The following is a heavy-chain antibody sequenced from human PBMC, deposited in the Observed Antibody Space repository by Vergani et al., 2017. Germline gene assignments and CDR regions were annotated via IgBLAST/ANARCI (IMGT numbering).Heavy chain of an antibody. J-gene: IGHJ6*02. CDR2: IIPLFGTA. Sequence: QVQLVQSGAEVKKPGSSVKVSCKASGGTFSSYAISWVRQAPGQGLEWMGGIIPLFGTANYAQKFQGRVTITADESTSTAYMELSSLRSEDTAVYYCARASRFIMVRGVHYYGMDVWGQGTTVTVSS. V-gene: IGHV1-69*01. CDR3: ARASRFIMVRGVHYYGMDV. D-gene: IGHD3-10*01. CDR1: GGTFSSYA.